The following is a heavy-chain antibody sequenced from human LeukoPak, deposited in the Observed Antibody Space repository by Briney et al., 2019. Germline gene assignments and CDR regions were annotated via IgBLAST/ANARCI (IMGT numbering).Heavy chain of an antibody. D-gene: IGHD5-18*01. CDR3: AREDTARRGMDV. CDR2: IKQDGSEK. J-gene: IGHJ6*04. CDR1: GFTFSNYW. V-gene: IGHV3-7*03. Sequence: GGSLRLSCAASGFTFSNYWMSWVRQAPGQGLEWVASIKQDGSEKYYVDSVKGRFTISRDNAKNSLYLQMNDLRAEDTAIYYCAREDTARRGMDVWGKGTTVTVSS.